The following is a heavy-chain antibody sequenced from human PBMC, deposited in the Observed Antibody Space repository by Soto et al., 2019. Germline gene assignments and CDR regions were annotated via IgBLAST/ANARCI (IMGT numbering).Heavy chain of an antibody. Sequence: ASVKVSCKASGYTFTGYYMHWVRQAPGQGLEWMGGIIPIFGTANYAQKFQGRVTITADESTSTAYMELSSLRSEDTAVYYCARSMVRGVSNYYYYGMDVWGQGTTVTVSS. CDR2: IIPIFGTA. D-gene: IGHD3-10*01. J-gene: IGHJ6*02. CDR1: GYTFTGYY. CDR3: ARSMVRGVSNYYYYGMDV. V-gene: IGHV1-69*13.